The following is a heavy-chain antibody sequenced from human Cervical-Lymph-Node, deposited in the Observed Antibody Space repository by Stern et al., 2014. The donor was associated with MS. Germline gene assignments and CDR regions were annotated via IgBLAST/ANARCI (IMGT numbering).Heavy chain of an antibody. CDR3: AREVWSGYPDFYYGMDV. J-gene: IGHJ6*02. CDR2: ISNSGRNI. V-gene: IGHV3-21*01. CDR1: GLSFSNSD. Sequence: EVQLVESGGSLVRPGGSLRLSCSASGLSFSNSDMTWVRQVPGEGLQWVSSISNSGRNIYYADSVRGRFTISRDNAKNSLYLQMNSLRDDDTAVYYCAREVWSGYPDFYYGMDVWGQGTTVTVSS. D-gene: IGHD3-3*01.